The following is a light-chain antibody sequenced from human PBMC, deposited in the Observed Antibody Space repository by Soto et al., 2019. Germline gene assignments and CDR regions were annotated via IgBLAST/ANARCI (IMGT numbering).Light chain of an antibody. J-gene: IGKJ4*01. CDR2: DSS. V-gene: IGKV1-33*01. Sequence: DIQVTQSPSSLSASVGDRVTITCQASHDLGNYFNWYQQKPGKAPKLLISDSSNLETGVPSRFSESGSGTDFTFTVNTLQPEDFATYYSQQYDNFPLTFGGGTKVDMK. CDR1: HDLGNY. CDR3: QQYDNFPLT.